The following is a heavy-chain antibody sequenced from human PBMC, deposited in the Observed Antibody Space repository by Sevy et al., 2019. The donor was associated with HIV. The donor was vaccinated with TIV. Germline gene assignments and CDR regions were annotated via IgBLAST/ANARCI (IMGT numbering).Heavy chain of an antibody. J-gene: IGHJ4*02. Sequence: GGSLRISCAASGFTFSNYGMHWVRQAPGKGLEWVAVIWNDGSNKYYADSVKGRFTISIDNSKNTQYLQMNSLRVEDTAVYFCARGGDFNDRSAKRDFDYWGQGTLVTVSS. CDR3: ARGGDFNDRSAKRDFDY. CDR2: IWNDGSNK. V-gene: IGHV3-33*01. CDR1: GFTFSNYG. D-gene: IGHD3-22*01.